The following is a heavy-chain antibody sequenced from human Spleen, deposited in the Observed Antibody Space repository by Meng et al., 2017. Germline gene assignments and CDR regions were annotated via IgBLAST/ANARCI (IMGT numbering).Heavy chain of an antibody. J-gene: IGHJ2*01. V-gene: IGHV4-30-4*01. CDR2: IYYPGST. CDR3: ARGNSGWYFDL. Sequence: QVQLQESGPALVKPSQTLSLTGTVSGCSISSGDYSWNWIRQPPGEGLEWVGYIYYPGSTYHHPSLKSRVIVSVDTSKNQFSLKLSSVTAADTAVYYCARGNSGWYFDLWGRGTLVTVSS. CDR1: GCSISSGDYS. D-gene: IGHD2-21*01.